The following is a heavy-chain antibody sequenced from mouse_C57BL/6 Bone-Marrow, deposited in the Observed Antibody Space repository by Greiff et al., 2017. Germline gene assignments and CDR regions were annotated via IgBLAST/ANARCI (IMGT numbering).Heavy chain of an antibody. CDR1: GYTFTSYC. Sequence: QVQLKQSGAELAKPGASVKLSCKASGYTFTSYCMHWVKQRPGQGLEWIGYINPSSGYTKYNQKFKDKATLTADKSSSTAYMQLSSQTYEDSAVACCARAHPYWYFDVWGTGTTVTVSS. CDR2: INPSSGYT. CDR3: ARAHPYWYFDV. J-gene: IGHJ1*03. V-gene: IGHV1-7*01.